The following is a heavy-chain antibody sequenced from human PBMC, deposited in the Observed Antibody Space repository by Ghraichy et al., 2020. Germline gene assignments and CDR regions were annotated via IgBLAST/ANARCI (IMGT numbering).Heavy chain of an antibody. D-gene: IGHD3-3*01. Sequence: GGSLRLSCAASGFTFSSYWMSWVRQAPGKGLEWVANIKQDGSEKYYVDSVKGRFTISRDNAKNSLYLQMNSLRAEDTAVYYCAREAVLRFLGGLYYYYGMDVWGQGTTVTVSS. V-gene: IGHV3-7*04. CDR2: IKQDGSEK. CDR1: GFTFSSYW. J-gene: IGHJ6*02. CDR3: AREAVLRFLGGLYYYYGMDV.